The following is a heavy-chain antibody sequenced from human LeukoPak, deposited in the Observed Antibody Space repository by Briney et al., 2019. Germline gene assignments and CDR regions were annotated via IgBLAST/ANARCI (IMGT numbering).Heavy chain of an antibody. D-gene: IGHD2-21*01. V-gene: IGHV3-74*01. CDR1: GFPFSSQW. CDR2: INDDGSYT. Sequence: GASLKISCGASGFPFSSQWVHGVRQAPGKGLGWVSGINDDGSYTSKVDSVKGGFTISTDNVNNMLYLHMNSLRAEDTAVYYCASFGISWRSSYWGQGTLVTVSS. J-gene: IGHJ4*02. CDR3: ASFGISWRSSY.